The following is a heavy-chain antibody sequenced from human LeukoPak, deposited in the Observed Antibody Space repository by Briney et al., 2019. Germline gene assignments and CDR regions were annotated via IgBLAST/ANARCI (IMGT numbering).Heavy chain of an antibody. Sequence: GGSLRLSCVASGLTFRRYWMSWVRQAAGKGLEWVANINQDGSEKYYVDSVKGRFTISRDNSKNSLYLQMSSLRAEDAAVYYCATDPRPDSGNFLGYDYWGQGTLVTVSS. CDR1: GLTFRRYW. D-gene: IGHD4-23*01. CDR2: INQDGSEK. CDR3: ATDPRPDSGNFLGYDY. J-gene: IGHJ4*02. V-gene: IGHV3-7*01.